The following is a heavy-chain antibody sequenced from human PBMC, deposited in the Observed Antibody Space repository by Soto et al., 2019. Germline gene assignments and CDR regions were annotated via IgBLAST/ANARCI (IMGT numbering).Heavy chain of an antibody. J-gene: IGHJ4*02. Sequence: QLQLQESGSGLVKPSQTLSLTCAVSGGSISSGGYSWSWIRQPPGKGREWIGYIYHSGSTYYNPSLXSXVXIXIDRSKNQFSLKLSSVTAADTAVYYCARGNVVAIDYWGQGTLVTVSS. CDR3: ARGNVVAIDY. CDR1: GGSISSGGYS. D-gene: IGHD2-21*01. CDR2: IYHSGST. V-gene: IGHV4-30-2*01.